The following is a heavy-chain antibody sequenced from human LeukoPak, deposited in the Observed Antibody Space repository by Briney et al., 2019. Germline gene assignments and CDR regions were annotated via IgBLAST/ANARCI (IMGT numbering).Heavy chain of an antibody. V-gene: IGHV3-21*01. CDR3: AKDWNWAIDY. CDR1: GLTFNNYS. J-gene: IGHJ4*02. Sequence: GGSLRLSCAASGLTFNNYSMNWVRQAPGKRLEWVSSISSRSNYIYYPDSVKGRFTISRDNSKNTLFLQMDNLRVEDMAVLYCAKDWNWAIDYWGQGTLVTVSS. D-gene: IGHD1-7*01. CDR2: ISSRSNYI.